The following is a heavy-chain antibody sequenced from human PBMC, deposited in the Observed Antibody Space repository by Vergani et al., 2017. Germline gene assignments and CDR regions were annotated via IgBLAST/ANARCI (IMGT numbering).Heavy chain of an antibody. D-gene: IGHD3-9*01. CDR2: IYINGNT. J-gene: IGHJ4*02. Sequence: QVKLQESGPGLVKPSETLSLTCTVSGASVNSYYWSWIRQPPGKGLEWIGRIYINGNTNYNPSLQSRVTISLDTSKNQFSLSLSSVTAADTAMYYCARESYDDETGYMPSFEYWGQGALVTVSS. CDR3: ARESYDDETGYMPSFEY. CDR1: GASVNSYY. V-gene: IGHV4-4*08.